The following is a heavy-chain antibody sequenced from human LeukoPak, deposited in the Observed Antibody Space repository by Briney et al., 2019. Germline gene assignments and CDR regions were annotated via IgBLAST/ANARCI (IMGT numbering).Heavy chain of an antibody. V-gene: IGHV3-11*04. Sequence: GGSLRLSCAASGFTFSDNYMTWVRQAPGRGLEWLSYISGNGRDIQYADSVKGRFTISRDNAKRSLYLQMNSLRAGDTAVYFCASYIVGPTLDYWGQGTLVTVSS. CDR1: GFTFSDNY. CDR2: ISGNGRDI. J-gene: IGHJ4*02. CDR3: ASYIVGPTLDY. D-gene: IGHD1-26*01.